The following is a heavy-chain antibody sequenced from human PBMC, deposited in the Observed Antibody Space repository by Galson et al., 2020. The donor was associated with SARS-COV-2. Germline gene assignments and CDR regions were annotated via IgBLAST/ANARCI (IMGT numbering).Heavy chain of an antibody. CDR1: GSTFNLYS. CDR3: ARDGTYSSSHFGY. D-gene: IGHD6-13*01. CDR2: ISSASSYI. V-gene: IGHV3-21*06. Sequence: GESLKISCAASGSTFNLYSMNWVRQAPGKGLEWVACISSASSYIDYADSVKGRFIISRDNTKNLLYLQMNSVRGEDTAVYYCARDGTYSSSHFGYWGQGALVTVSS. J-gene: IGHJ4*02.